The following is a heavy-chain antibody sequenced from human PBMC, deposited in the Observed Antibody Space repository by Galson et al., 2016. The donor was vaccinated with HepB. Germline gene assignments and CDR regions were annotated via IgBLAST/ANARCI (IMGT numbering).Heavy chain of an antibody. D-gene: IGHD6-6*01. V-gene: IGHV4-59*01. CDR1: GDSISGYY. CDR3: ARLGTYTSSSRYYYYGMDV. CDR2: IFYSGNT. J-gene: IGHJ6*02. Sequence: SETLSLTCTVSGDSISGYYWTWIRQPPGKGLEWIGNIFYSGNTNYNPSLKSRVSISIDTSKNQFSLKLSSVTAADTAVYYCARLGTYTSSSRYYYYGMDVWGHGTTVTVSS.